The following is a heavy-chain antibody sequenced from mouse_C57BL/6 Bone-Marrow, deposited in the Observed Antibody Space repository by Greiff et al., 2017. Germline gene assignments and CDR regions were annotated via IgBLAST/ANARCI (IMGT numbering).Heavy chain of an antibody. V-gene: IGHV15-2*01. CDR3: ARRHYSNYNWYFDV. CDR1: DSEVFPIAY. Sequence: QVQLQQSGSELRSPGSSVKLSCKDFDSEVFPIAYMSWVRQKPGHGFEWIGGILPSIGRTIYGEKFEDKATLDADTLSNTAYLELNSLTSEDSAIYYCARRHYSNYNWYFDVWGTGTTVTVSS. J-gene: IGHJ1*03. CDR2: ILPSIGRT. D-gene: IGHD2-5*01.